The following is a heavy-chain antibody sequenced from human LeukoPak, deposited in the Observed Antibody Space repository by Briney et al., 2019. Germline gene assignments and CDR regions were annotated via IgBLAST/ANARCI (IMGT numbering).Heavy chain of an antibody. CDR1: GFTFSTYR. CDR2: LQSKSDGGTR. CDR3: TRGQIGVRGVIFRLGYYMDV. D-gene: IGHD3-10*01. V-gene: IGHV3-15*01. J-gene: IGHJ6*03. Sequence: PGGSLRLSCAASGFTFSTYRMSWVRQAPGKGLEWVGRLQSKSDGGTRDYAAPVKGGFSILRDESKNTLYLQMNSLKTEDTAVYYCTRGQIGVRGVIFRLGYYMDVWGKGTSVTVSS.